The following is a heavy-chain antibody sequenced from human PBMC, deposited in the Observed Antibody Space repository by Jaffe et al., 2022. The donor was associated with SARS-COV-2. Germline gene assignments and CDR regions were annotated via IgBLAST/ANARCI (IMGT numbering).Heavy chain of an antibody. CDR3: ARASAGLGYYYYGLDV. Sequence: QVQLQESGPGLVKPSETLSLTCAVSGGSITSHNWSWIRQSPGKGLEWIGYIYYSGTTKNNPSLSSRVTISIDTSKRQFSLRLTSVTAADTAVYYCARASAGLGYYYYGLDVWGQGTTVTVSS. D-gene: IGHD3-3*01. CDR2: IYYSGTT. CDR1: GGSITSHN. V-gene: IGHV4-59*11. J-gene: IGHJ6*02.